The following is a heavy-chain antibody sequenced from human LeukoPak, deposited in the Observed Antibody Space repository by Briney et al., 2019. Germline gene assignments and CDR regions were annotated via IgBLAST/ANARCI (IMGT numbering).Heavy chain of an antibody. CDR2: ISSSGSTI. D-gene: IGHD2-8*01. Sequence: GGSLRLSCAASGFTFSSYEMNWVRQAPGKGLEWVSYISSSGSTIYYADSVKGRFTISRDNAKNSLYLQMNGLRAEDTAVYYCARDNGKHDGPYYYYGMDVWGQGTTVTVSS. J-gene: IGHJ6*02. CDR3: ARDNGKHDGPYYYYGMDV. CDR1: GFTFSSYE. V-gene: IGHV3-48*03.